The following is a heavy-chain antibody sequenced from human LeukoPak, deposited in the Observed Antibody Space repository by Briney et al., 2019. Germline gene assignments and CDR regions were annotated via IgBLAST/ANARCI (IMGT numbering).Heavy chain of an antibody. J-gene: IGHJ4*02. V-gene: IGHV3-30*02. CDR2: IRYDGNNK. Sequence: GGSLRLSCAASGFTFSSYGMHWVRRAPGKGLEWVTFIRYDGNNKYYADSVKGRFTISRDNSKNTLYLQMNSLRAEDTAVYYCAKDLQGLQTSFDYWGQGTLVTVSS. CDR1: GFTFSSYG. D-gene: IGHD5-24*01. CDR3: AKDLQGLQTSFDY.